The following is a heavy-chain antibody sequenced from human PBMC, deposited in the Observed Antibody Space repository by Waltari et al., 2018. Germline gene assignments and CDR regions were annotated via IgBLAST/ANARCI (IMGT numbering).Heavy chain of an antibody. CDR2: IYYSGST. CDR3: AREAVVVPAAPNYYYYYMDV. D-gene: IGHD2-2*01. CDR1: GGSISSYY. Sequence: QVQLQESGPGLVKPSETLSLTCTVSGGSISSYYWSWIRQPPGKGLEWIGYIYYSGSTNYNPSLKIRVTISVDTSKNQCSLKLSSVTAADTAVYYCAREAVVVPAAPNYYYYYMDVWGKGTTVTVSS. V-gene: IGHV4-59*01. J-gene: IGHJ6*03.